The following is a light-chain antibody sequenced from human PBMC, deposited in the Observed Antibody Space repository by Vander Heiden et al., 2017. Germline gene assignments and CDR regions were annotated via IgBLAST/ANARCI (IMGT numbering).Light chain of an antibody. V-gene: IGKV3-20*01. J-gene: IGKJ1*01. CDR2: GIS. CDR1: QSVVDNY. Sequence: EIVWTKSPATLSLSPGERATLSCRASQSVVDNYLAWYQQKPGQAPRLLIYGISSRATGIPDRFSGSGSGTEFTLTISRLEPEDFAVYYCEQYGSSPRTFGQGTKLEIK. CDR3: EQYGSSPRT.